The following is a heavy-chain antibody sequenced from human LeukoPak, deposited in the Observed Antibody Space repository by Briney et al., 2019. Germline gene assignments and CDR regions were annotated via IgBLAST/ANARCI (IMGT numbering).Heavy chain of an antibody. D-gene: IGHD2-15*01. CDR3: AKNGDRGAYCSGGTCYPYFYYYMDV. V-gene: IGHV3-11*01. CDR2: ISSSGRTI. J-gene: IGHJ6*03. Sequence: GGSLRLSCAASGFTFSDYYMSWIRQAPGKGLEWVSYISSSGRTIYYAGSVKGRFTISRDNSRNTLYLQVNSLRAEDMAIYYCAKNGDRGAYCSGGTCYPYFYYYMDVWGKGTTVTFSS. CDR1: GFTFSDYY.